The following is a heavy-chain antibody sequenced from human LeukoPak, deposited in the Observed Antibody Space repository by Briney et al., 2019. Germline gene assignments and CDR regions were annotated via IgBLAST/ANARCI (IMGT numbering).Heavy chain of an antibody. CDR2: IYTSGST. CDR1: GGSISSSY. J-gene: IGHJ4*02. Sequence: SETLSLTCTVSGGSISSSYWSWIRQPAGKGLEWIGRIYTSGSTNYNPSLKSRVTMSVDTSKNQFSLKLSSVTAADTAVYYCARSGYSYGEIDYWGQGTLVTVSS. V-gene: IGHV4-4*07. CDR3: ARSGYSYGEIDY. D-gene: IGHD5-18*01.